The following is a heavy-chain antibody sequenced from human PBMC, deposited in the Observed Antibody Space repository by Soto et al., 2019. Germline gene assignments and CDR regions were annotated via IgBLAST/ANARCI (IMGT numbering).Heavy chain of an antibody. CDR2: IDPSDSYT. J-gene: IGHJ3*02. V-gene: IGHV5-10-1*01. Sequence: PGESLKISCKGSGYSFTSYWISWVRQMPGKGLEWMGRIDPSDSYTNYSPSFQGHVTISADKSISTAYLQWSSLKASDTAMYYCARHGHRYCSGGSCYADHDAFDIWGQGTMVTVSS. CDR1: GYSFTSYW. CDR3: ARHGHRYCSGGSCYADHDAFDI. D-gene: IGHD2-15*01.